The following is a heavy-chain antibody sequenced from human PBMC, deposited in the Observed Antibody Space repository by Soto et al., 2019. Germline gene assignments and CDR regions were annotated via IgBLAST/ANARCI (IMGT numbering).Heavy chain of an antibody. Sequence: PVGSLRLSCAASGISFSSHVMHWVRQAPGKGLEWVAFISDDGSNIYYGDSMKGRFTISRDNSKNTLYLQMNSLRVEDTAVYYCARAGRDFSSGRNLFDYWGQGTHLTVSS. D-gene: IGHD3-3*01. J-gene: IGHJ4*02. CDR1: GISFSSHV. CDR2: ISDDGSNI. V-gene: IGHV3-30*03. CDR3: ARAGRDFSSGRNLFDY.